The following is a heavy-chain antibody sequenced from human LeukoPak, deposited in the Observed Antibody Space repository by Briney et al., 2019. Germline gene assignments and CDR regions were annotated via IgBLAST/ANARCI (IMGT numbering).Heavy chain of an antibody. D-gene: IGHD3-22*01. CDR3: ATALVVIPVGDAFDI. J-gene: IGHJ3*02. CDR2: IDPSDSYT. CDR1: GYSFTSYW. Sequence: EQSLKSSCKGSGYSFTSYWISWVRQMPGKGLGWMGRIDPSDSYTNYSPSFQGHVTISADKSISTAYLQWSSLKASDTAMYYCATALVVIPVGDAFDIWGQGTIASVSS. V-gene: IGHV5-10-1*01.